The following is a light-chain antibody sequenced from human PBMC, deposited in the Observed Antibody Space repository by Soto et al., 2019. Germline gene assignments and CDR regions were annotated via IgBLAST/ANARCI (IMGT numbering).Light chain of an antibody. Sequence: DIVMTQSPDSLAVSLGERATINCKSSQSVLYSSNNKNYLAWYQQRPGQPPKLLIYWASTRESGVPDRFSGSGSRTDFALSITSLKAEDVAVYYCQQYESTPPTFGQGTKLEI. V-gene: IGKV4-1*01. CDR3: QQYESTPPT. J-gene: IGKJ2*01. CDR1: QSVLYSSNNKNY. CDR2: WAS.